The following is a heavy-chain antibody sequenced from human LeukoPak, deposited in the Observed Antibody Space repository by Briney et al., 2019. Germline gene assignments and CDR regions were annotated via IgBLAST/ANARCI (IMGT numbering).Heavy chain of an antibody. Sequence: GGSLRLSCEASGFTFDDYAMHWVRQAPGKGLEWVSGISWNSGSIGYADSVKGRSTISRDNAKNSLYLQMNSLRVEDTAFYYCAKDNRRHYTSGPNPDSLHWGQGALVTVSS. J-gene: IGHJ4*02. CDR2: ISWNSGSI. CDR3: AKDNRRHYTSGPNPDSLH. D-gene: IGHD6-19*01. V-gene: IGHV3-9*01. CDR1: GFTFDDYA.